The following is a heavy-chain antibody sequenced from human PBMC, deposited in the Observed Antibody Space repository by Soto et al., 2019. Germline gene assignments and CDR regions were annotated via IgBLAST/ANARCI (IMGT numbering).Heavy chain of an antibody. CDR2: ISGSGGST. CDR3: ASAQPTIFGVVTLNYYYYGMDV. V-gene: IGHV3-23*01. CDR1: GFTFSSYA. J-gene: IGHJ6*02. Sequence: VGSLRLSCAASGFTFSSYAMSWVRQAPGKGLEWVLAISGSGGSTYYADSVKGRFTISRDNSKNTLYLQMNSLRAEDTAVYYCASAQPTIFGVVTLNYYYYGMDVSGQGTTVTVSS. D-gene: IGHD3-3*01.